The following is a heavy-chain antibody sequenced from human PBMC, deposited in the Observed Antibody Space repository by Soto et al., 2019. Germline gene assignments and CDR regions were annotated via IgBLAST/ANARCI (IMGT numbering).Heavy chain of an antibody. CDR1: GFRFSGYA. CDR3: AKKSYCCAGDRGPLDI. J-gene: IGHJ3*02. V-gene: IGHV3-23*01. Sequence: EVQLLESGGGLVQPGGSLSLSCAASGFRFSGYAMNWVRQAPGKGLEWVSVISGNGDTTFYADSVKGRLTISRDNSRNTLYLQMNSLRAEDTAVYYCAKKSYCCAGDRGPLDIWGQGTMVTVSS. D-gene: IGHD3-10*01. CDR2: ISGNGDTT.